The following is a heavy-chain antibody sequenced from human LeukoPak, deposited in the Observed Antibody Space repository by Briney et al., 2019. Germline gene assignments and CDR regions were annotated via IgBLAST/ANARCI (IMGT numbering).Heavy chain of an antibody. CDR2: VYSGGST. Sequence: PGGSLRLSCAASGFTVSSNYMSWVRQSPGEGLEWVSVVYSGGSTYYADSVKGRFTISRDNSENTLYLQMNSLRAEDTAVYYCATTYCSSTSCYPYYFDYWGQGTLVTVSS. CDR1: GFTVSSNY. J-gene: IGHJ4*02. CDR3: ATTYCSSTSCYPYYFDY. V-gene: IGHV3-53*01. D-gene: IGHD2-2*01.